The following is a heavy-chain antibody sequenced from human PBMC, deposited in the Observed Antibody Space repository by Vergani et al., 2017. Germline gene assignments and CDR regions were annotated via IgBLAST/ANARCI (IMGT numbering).Heavy chain of an antibody. V-gene: IGHV3-11*01. CDR1: GFTFSDYY. CDR2: ISSSGSTI. J-gene: IGHJ2*01. CDR3: AREYCSSTSCYKGRGYFDL. Sequence: QVQLVESGGGLVKPGGSLRLSCAASGFTFSDYYMSWIRQAPGKGLEWVSYISSSGSTIYYADSVKGRFTISRDNAKNSLYLQMNSLRAEDTAVYYCAREYCSSTSCYKGRGYFDLWGRGTLVTVSS. D-gene: IGHD2-2*02.